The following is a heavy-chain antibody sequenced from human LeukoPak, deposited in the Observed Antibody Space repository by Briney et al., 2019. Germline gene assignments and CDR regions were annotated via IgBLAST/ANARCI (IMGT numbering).Heavy chain of an antibody. V-gene: IGHV3-21*01. CDR2: ISSSSSYI. CDR3: ARESSGTYYLKQ. Sequence: GGSLRLSCAASGFTFSSYSMNWVRQAPGKGLEWVSSISSSSSYIYYADSVKGRFTISRDNAKNSLYLQMNSLRAEDTAVYYCARESSGTYYLKQWGQGTLVTVYS. D-gene: IGHD1-26*01. J-gene: IGHJ4*02. CDR1: GFTFSSYS.